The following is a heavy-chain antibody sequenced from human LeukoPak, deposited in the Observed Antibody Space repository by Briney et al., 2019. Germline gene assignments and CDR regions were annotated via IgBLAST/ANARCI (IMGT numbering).Heavy chain of an antibody. CDR3: AREASSSWPNWFDP. CDR2: ISPYNGNT. D-gene: IGHD6-13*01. J-gene: IGHJ5*02. CDR1: GYTFTSYG. V-gene: IGHV1-18*01. Sequence: ASVKVSCTASGYTFTSYGISWVRQAPGQGLEWMGWISPYNGNTKYPQKFQGRVTMTTDTSTSTTYMELRSLRLDDTAVYYCAREASSSWPNWFDPWGQGTLVTVSS.